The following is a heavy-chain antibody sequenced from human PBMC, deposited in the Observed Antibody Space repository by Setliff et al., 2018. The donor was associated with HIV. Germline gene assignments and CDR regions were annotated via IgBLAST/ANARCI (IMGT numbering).Heavy chain of an antibody. D-gene: IGHD5-18*01. CDR1: GYTFTGYY. V-gene: IGHV1-2*02. Sequence: GASVKVSCKASGYTFTGYYIHWVRQAPGQGLEWMGWINPNSGDTNYAQRFRGRVNMTRDTSISTAYMELSRLRSDDTAVFYCARAPGPPWIQLWLTYFDYWGRGTLVTVSS. CDR2: INPNSGDT. CDR3: ARAPGPPWIQLWLTYFDY. J-gene: IGHJ4*02.